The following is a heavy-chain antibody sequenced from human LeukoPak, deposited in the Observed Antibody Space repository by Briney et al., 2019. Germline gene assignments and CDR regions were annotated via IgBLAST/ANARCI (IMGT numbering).Heavy chain of an antibody. CDR2: INHSGST. V-gene: IGHV4-34*01. Sequence: PSETLSLTCAVYGGSFSGYYWSWIRQPPGKGLEWIGEINHSGSTNYNPSLKSRVTISADTSKNQFSLKLSSVTAADTAVYYCARGRRYFDWLPYDYWGQGTLVTVSS. D-gene: IGHD3-9*01. CDR3: ARGRRYFDWLPYDY. J-gene: IGHJ4*02. CDR1: GGSFSGYY.